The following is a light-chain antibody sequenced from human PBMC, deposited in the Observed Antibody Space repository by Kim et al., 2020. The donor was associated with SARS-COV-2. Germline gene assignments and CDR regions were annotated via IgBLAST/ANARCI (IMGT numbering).Light chain of an antibody. Sequence: SSELTQDPAVSVALGQTARITCQGDSLRSYYATWYQQKPGQAPKVVIYGKDNRPSGIPDRFSGSSSGNTAYLTITGTQAGDEADYYCNSRDSNDNVVFGG. CDR2: GKD. CDR3: NSRDSNDNVV. J-gene: IGLJ2*01. V-gene: IGLV3-19*01. CDR1: SLRSYY.